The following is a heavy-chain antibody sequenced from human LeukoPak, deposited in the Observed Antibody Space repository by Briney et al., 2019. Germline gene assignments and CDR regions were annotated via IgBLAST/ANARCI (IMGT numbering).Heavy chain of an antibody. CDR1: GFTFSSFD. J-gene: IGHJ6*03. CDR2: IGTASDT. Sequence: GGSLRLSCAASGFTFSSFDMHWVRQPTGQGLEWVSTIGTASDTYYPGSVEGRFTLSRDNAKNSLYLQMNSLTAGYTAVYYCARGPPRGKYYYMDVWGKGTTVTVSS. CDR3: ARGPPRGKYYYMDV. D-gene: IGHD1-1*01. V-gene: IGHV3-13*01.